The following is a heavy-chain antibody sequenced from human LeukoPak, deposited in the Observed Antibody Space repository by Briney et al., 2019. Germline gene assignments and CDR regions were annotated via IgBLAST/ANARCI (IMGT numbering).Heavy chain of an antibody. CDR1: GYTFTAYY. V-gene: IGHV1-2*02. D-gene: IGHD6-13*01. J-gene: IGHJ5*02. CDR2: FNPKSGGT. Sequence: AASVKVSCKASGYTFTAYYMHWMRQAPGQGPEYMGLFNPKSGGTDYAQKFQGRVTMTRDTSISTAYLELSNLRSDDTAMYYCARGIYGGNSPLVDLWGQGTLVTVSS. CDR3: ARGIYGGNSPLVDL.